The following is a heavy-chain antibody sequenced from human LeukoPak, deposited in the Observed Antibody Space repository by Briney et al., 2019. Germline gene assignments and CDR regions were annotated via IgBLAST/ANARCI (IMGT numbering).Heavy chain of an antibody. CDR1: GFTFSSYG. CDR3: AKGYSSSWYSLFDY. V-gene: IGHV3-30*18. J-gene: IGHJ4*02. CDR2: ISYDGSNK. D-gene: IGHD6-13*01. Sequence: RGGSLRPSCAASGFTFSSYGMHWVRQAPGKGLEWVAVISYDGSNKYYADSVKGRFTISRDNSKNTLYLQMNSLRADDTAVYYCAKGYSSSWYSLFDYWGQGTLVTVSS.